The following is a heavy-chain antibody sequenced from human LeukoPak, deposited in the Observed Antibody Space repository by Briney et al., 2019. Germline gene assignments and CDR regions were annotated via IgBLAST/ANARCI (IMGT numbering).Heavy chain of an antibody. CDR1: GYTFTNYW. CDR3: ARRSSGPGWFDP. CDR2: IYPHDSDT. V-gene: IGHV5-51*01. Sequence: GESLKISCKGSGYTFTNYWIAWVRQMPGQGLEWMGIIYPHDSDTRYSPSFQGQVTISADKSISTAYLQWSSLKASDTAMYYCARRSSGPGWFDPWGQGTLVTVSS. D-gene: IGHD6-19*01. J-gene: IGHJ5*02.